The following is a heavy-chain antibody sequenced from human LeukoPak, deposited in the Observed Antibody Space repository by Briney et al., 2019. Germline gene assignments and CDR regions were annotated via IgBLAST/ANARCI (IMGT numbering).Heavy chain of an antibody. J-gene: IGHJ4*02. Sequence: SETLSLTCTVSGGSISSADYYWSWIRQPPGKGLEWIGEINHSGSTNYNPSLKSRVTLSADTSKNQFSLTLNSVTAADTAVYYCARRRLGYYFDYWGQGTLVTVSS. D-gene: IGHD5-24*01. CDR2: INHSGST. CDR3: ARRRLGYYFDY. CDR1: GGSISSADYY. V-gene: IGHV4-39*01.